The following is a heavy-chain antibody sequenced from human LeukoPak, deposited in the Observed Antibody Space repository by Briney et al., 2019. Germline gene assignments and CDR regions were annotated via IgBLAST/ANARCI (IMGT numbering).Heavy chain of an antibody. D-gene: IGHD5-18*01. CDR2: IYYSGST. V-gene: IGHV4-39*01. Sequence: SETLSLTCTVSGGSISSSSYYWGWIRQPPGKGLEWIGSIYYSGSTYYNPSLKSRVTISVDTSKNQFSLRLSSVTAADTAVYYCASTGYSYAVNEIHAFDIWGQGTMVTVSS. J-gene: IGHJ3*02. CDR1: GGSISSSSYY. CDR3: ASTGYSYAVNEIHAFDI.